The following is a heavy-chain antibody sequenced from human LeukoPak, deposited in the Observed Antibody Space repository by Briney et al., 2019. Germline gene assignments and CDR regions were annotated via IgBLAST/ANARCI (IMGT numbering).Heavy chain of an antibody. CDR1: GGTFSKYS. D-gene: IGHD6-19*01. V-gene: IGHV1-69*06. CDR3: ARATVAAPGHDAFDI. J-gene: IGHJ3*02. CDR2: IIPISSTA. Sequence: SVKVSCKASGGTFSKYSINWLRQAPGQGLEWRGWIIPISSTANYTQKFQGRVTITADRSTNTAYMELSSLRSEDTAVYYCARATVAAPGHDAFDIWGQGTMVTVS.